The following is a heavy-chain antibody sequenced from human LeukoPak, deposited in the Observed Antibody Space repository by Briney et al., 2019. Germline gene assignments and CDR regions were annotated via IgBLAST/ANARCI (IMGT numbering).Heavy chain of an antibody. J-gene: IGHJ4*02. CDR2: ISSSGTTI. V-gene: IGHV3-21*05. CDR1: GFTFSSYS. CDR3: ARDSSGTYDY. D-gene: IGHD1-26*01. Sequence: GGGLVKPGGSLRLSCAASGFTFSSYSMNWVRQAPGKGLEWVSYISSSGTTIYYADSVKGRFTISRDNSKNSLYLQMNSLRAEDTAVYFCARDSSGTYDYWGQGTLVTVSS.